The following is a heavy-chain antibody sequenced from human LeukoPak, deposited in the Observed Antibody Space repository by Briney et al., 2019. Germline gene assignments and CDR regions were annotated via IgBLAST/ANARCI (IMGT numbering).Heavy chain of an antibody. V-gene: IGHV3-7*01. D-gene: IGHD3-16*01. Sequence: GGSLKLSCAASGFNFSDYSMNWVRQAPGKGLEWVANIKQDGSEKNYVGSVKGRFTIFRDNARNSLYLQMNSLRAEDTAVYYCASHSYGYNHWGQGTLVIVSS. CDR2: IKQDGSEK. J-gene: IGHJ5*02. CDR3: ASHSYGYNH. CDR1: GFNFSDYS.